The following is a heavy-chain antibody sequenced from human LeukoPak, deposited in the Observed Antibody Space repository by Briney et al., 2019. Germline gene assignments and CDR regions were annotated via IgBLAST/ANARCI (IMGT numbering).Heavy chain of an antibody. CDR3: ARERHGDHFDY. J-gene: IGHJ4*02. V-gene: IGHV3-21*01. CDR2: ISSSSSYI. Sequence: PGRSLRLSCAASGFTFSVYGMNWVRQAPGKGLEWVSSISSSSSYIYYADSVKGRFTISRDNAKNSLYLQMNSLRAEDTAVYYCARERHGDHFDYWGQGTLVTVSS. D-gene: IGHD4-17*01. CDR1: GFTFSVYG.